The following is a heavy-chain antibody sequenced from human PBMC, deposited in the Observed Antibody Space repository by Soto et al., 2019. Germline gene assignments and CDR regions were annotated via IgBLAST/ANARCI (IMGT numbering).Heavy chain of an antibody. CDR3: ARVASGSYDWFDP. V-gene: IGHV3-74*03. J-gene: IGHJ5*02. D-gene: IGHD1-26*01. CDR2: INTDGSRT. Sequence: EVQLVESGGGLVQPGGSLRLSCAASKFTFSRYWMHWVRQTPGKGLMWVSRINTDGSRTTYADSVKGRFTISRDNAKNTVFLDMNRLRADDTAVYYCARVASGSYDWFDPWGQGTLVTVSS. CDR1: KFTFSRYW.